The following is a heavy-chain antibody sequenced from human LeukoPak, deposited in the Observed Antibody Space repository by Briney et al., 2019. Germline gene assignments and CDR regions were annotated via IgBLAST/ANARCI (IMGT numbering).Heavy chain of an antibody. V-gene: IGHV3-11*01. Sequence: GGSLRLSCAASGFTFSDYYMSWIRQAPGKGLEWVSYISSSGSTIYYADSVKGRFTISRDNAKNSLYLQMNSLRAEDTAVYYCAKDHPSYYDSSGYDYWGQGTLVTVSS. D-gene: IGHD3-22*01. J-gene: IGHJ4*02. CDR1: GFTFSDYY. CDR3: AKDHPSYYDSSGYDY. CDR2: ISSSGSTI.